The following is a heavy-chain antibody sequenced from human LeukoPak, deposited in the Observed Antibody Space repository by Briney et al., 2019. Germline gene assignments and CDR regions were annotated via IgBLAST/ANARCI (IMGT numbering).Heavy chain of an antibody. CDR2: IYSGGST. CDR1: GFTVSSNY. CDR3: ASQRGLVKFDY. V-gene: IGHV3-66*04. J-gene: IGHJ4*02. D-gene: IGHD3/OR15-3a*01. Sequence: GGSLRLSCAASGFTVSSNYMSWVRQAPGKGLEWVSVIYSGGSTSYADSVNGRFTISRDNSKNRVYLQMNSLRAEDTAVYYCASQRGLVKFDYWGQGTLVTVSS.